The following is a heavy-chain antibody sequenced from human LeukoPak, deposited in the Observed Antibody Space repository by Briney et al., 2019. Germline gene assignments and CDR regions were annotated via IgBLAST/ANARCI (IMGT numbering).Heavy chain of an antibody. CDR2: IAFDDTDR. J-gene: IGHJ4*02. V-gene: IGHV3-30*04. CDR1: GFIFGDYA. CDR3: TNSDDYGDY. Sequence: GGSLRLSCAASGFIFGDYAMHWVRQAPGKGLEWVAAIAFDDTDRYYIGSVKGRFTISRDDSKNTLYLHMTSLRAEDTAVYYCTNSDDYGDYWGRGTLVTVSS.